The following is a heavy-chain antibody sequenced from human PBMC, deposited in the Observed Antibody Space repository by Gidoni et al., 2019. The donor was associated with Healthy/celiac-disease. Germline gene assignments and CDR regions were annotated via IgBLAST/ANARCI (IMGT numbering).Heavy chain of an antibody. CDR3: ARGDTYYDFWSGYYLDY. CDR2: ISSSSSYI. J-gene: IGHJ4*02. D-gene: IGHD3-3*01. CDR1: GFTFSRYS. Sequence: EVQLVESGGGLVKPGGSLRLSCAASGFTFSRYSMNWVRQATGKGLEWVSSISSSSSYIYYADSVKGRFTISRDNAKNSRYLQMNSLRAEDTAVYYCARGDTYYDFWSGYYLDYWGQGTLVTVSS. V-gene: IGHV3-21*01.